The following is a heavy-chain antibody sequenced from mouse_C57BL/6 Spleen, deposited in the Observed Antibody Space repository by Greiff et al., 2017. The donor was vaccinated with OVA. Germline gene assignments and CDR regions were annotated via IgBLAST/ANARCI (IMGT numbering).Heavy chain of an antibody. CDR1: GYSITSGYY. D-gene: IGHD2-2*01. J-gene: IGHJ3*01. Sequence: EVQLQQSGPGLVKPSQSLSLTCSVTGYSITSGYYWNWIRQFPGNKLEWMGYISYDGSNNYNPSLKNRISITRDTSKNQFFLKLNSVTTEDTATYYCARGIYYGYDLAWFAYWGQGTLVTVSA. CDR3: ARGIYYGYDLAWFAY. V-gene: IGHV3-6*01. CDR2: ISYDGSN.